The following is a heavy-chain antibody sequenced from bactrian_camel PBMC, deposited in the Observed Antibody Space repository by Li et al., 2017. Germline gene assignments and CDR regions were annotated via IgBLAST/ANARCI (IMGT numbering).Heavy chain of an antibody. D-gene: IGHD4*01. J-gene: IGHJ6*01. V-gene: IGHV3S5*01. CDR2: IYSDGSNT. Sequence: VQLVESGGGLVQPGGSLRLSCAASEFAFSSYYMTWVRQAPGKGLEWVSSIYSDGSNTYYADSVKGRFTISQDNSKNTLYLQMNNLKPEDTAMYYCQATQSVAALGLVGLGFWGRGTQVTVS. CDR3: QATQSVAALGLVGLGF. CDR1: EFAFSSYY.